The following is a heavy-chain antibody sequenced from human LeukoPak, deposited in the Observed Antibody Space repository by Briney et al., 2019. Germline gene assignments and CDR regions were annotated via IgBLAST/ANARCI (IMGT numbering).Heavy chain of an antibody. CDR3: AREGTAGTNLNWFDP. V-gene: IGHV4-59*01. Sequence: SETLSQTCTVPGGSISSYYWSWIRQTPGKGLEWIGYIPYSGSTNFTPSLKSRVTISVDTSKNQFSLKLSSVTAADTAVYYCAREGTAGTNLNWFDPWGQGTLVTVSS. CDR1: GGSISSYY. CDR2: IPYSGST. D-gene: IGHD1-1*01. J-gene: IGHJ5*02.